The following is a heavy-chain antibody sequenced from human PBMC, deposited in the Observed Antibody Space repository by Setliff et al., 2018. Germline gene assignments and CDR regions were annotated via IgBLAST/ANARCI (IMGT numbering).Heavy chain of an antibody. J-gene: IGHJ6*03. CDR2: FYHSGST. D-gene: IGHD2-21*02. V-gene: IGHV4-59*08. Sequence: SETLSLTCSVSGGSISTYHWSWIRQPPGKGLEWIGYFYHSGSTNYNPSLKSRVTISIDTSKNQFSPQVTSVTATDTAMYFCARTARVPDCYGNYYHYMDAWGKGTTVTVSS. CDR3: ARTARVPDCYGNYYHYMDA. CDR1: GGSISTYH.